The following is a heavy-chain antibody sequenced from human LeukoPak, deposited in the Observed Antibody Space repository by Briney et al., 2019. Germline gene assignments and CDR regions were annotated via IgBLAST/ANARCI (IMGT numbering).Heavy chain of an antibody. CDR2: ISGTGGST. CDR3: AKDCAIGVWYGECEVDY. Sequence: GGSLRLSCEPSGFTFSNNALNWFGQAPGRGLDWVSVISGTGGSTYYADSVKGRFTISRDNSKNTLYLQMNSLRAEDTATYYCAKDCAIGVWYGECEVDYWGQGTLVTVSS. V-gene: IGHV3-23*01. J-gene: IGHJ4*02. D-gene: IGHD3-10*01. CDR1: GFTFSNNA.